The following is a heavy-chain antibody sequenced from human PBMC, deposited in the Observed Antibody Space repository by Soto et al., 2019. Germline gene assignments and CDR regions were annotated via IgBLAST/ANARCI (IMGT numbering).Heavy chain of an antibody. CDR1: GFTFSSYA. V-gene: IGHV3-23*01. CDR3: AKSPGLYCSGGSCYFDY. Sequence: VQLLESGGGLVQPGGSLRLSCAASGFTFSSYAMSWVRQAPGKGLEWVSAISGSGGSTYYADSVKGRFTISRDNSKNTLYLQMNSLRAEDTAVYYCAKSPGLYCSGGSCYFDYWGQGTLVTVSS. J-gene: IGHJ4*02. CDR2: ISGSGGST. D-gene: IGHD2-15*01.